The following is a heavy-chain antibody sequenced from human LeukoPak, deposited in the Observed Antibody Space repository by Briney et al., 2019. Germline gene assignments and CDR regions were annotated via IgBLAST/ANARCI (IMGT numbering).Heavy chain of an antibody. CDR2: IHYSGST. J-gene: IGHJ5*02. V-gene: IGHV4-59*01. Sequence: SETLSLTCTVSGGSISTYYWSWIRPSPGKGLEWIGFIHYSGSTNYNPSLKSRVTISLDTSKNQFSLKLSSVTAADTAVYYCARNARYNWFDPWGQGTLVSVSS. CDR1: GGSISTYY. CDR3: ARNARYNWFDP.